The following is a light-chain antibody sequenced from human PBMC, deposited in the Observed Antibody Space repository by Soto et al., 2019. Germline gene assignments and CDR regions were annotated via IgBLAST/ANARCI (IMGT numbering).Light chain of an antibody. CDR1: QSLLYSDGNTY. CDR2: KVS. J-gene: IGKJ2*01. Sequence: DVVMTQFPLFLPVTLGRPASISCRSSQSLLYSDGNTYLNWFHQRPGQSPRRLIYKVSNLDSGVPDRFSGSCSGNLFTLEISTGEAEDVGIYYCMPGTHWPRNFCPGTKLEIK. CDR3: MPGTHWPRN. V-gene: IGKV2-30*01.